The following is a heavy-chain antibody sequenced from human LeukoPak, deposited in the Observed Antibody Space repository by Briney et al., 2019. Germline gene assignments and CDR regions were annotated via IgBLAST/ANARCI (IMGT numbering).Heavy chain of an antibody. CDR2: IYPGDSDT. V-gene: IGHV5-51*01. D-gene: IGHD2-21*02. CDR3: ARPVTYCGGDCWLDY. CDR1: GYSFTSYW. Sequence: GESLKISCKGSGYSFTSYWIGWVRQMPGKGLEWMGIIYPGDSDTRYSPSFQGQVTISADKSISTAYLQWSSLKASDTAMYYCARPVTYCGGDCWLDYWGQGTLVTVSS. J-gene: IGHJ4*02.